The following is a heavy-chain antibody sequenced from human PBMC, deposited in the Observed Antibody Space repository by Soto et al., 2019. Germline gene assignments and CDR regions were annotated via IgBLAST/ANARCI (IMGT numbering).Heavy chain of an antibody. V-gene: IGHV1-8*01. CDR3: ARDAAMAIYYYYYGMDV. J-gene: IGHJ6*02. CDR1: GYTFTSYD. Sequence: QVQLVQSGAEVKKPGASVKVSCKASGYTFTSYDINWVRQATGQGFEWMGWMNPNSGNTGYAQKFQGRVTMTRNTSISTAYMELSSLRSEDTAVYYCARDAAMAIYYYYYGMDVWGQGTTVTVSS. CDR2: MNPNSGNT. D-gene: IGHD5-18*01.